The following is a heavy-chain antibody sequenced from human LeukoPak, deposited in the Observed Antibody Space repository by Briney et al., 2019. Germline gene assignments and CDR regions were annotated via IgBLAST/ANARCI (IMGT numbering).Heavy chain of an antibody. CDR3: ARYSSGFLDS. J-gene: IGHJ4*02. Sequence: KSGGSLRLSCAASGFTFSYYSMNWVRQAPGKGLEWVSSIGSSSNYIYYADSVKGRFTISRDNSKNTLYLQMNSLRAEDTAVYYCARYSSGFLDSWGQGTQVTVSS. CDR1: GFTFSYYS. D-gene: IGHD6-19*01. CDR2: IGSSSNYI. V-gene: IGHV3-21*01.